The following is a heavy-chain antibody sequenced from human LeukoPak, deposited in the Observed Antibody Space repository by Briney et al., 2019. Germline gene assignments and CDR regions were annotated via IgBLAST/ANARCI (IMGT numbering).Heavy chain of an antibody. CDR2: IYYSGST. CDR1: GGSISSSSYY. D-gene: IGHD3-10*01. CDR3: ARGGTGEFGFGELLEPDYYYYYMDV. V-gene: IGHV4-39*07. Sequence: SETLSLTCTVSGGSISSSSYYWGWIRQPPGKGLEWIGTIYYSGSTYYNPSLKSRVTTSIDTSKNHFSLRLSSVTAADTAVYYCARGGTGEFGFGELLEPDYYYYYMDVWGKGTTVTISS. J-gene: IGHJ6*03.